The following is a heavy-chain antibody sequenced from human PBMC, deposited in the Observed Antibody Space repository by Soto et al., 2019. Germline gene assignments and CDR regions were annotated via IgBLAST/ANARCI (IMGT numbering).Heavy chain of an antibody. CDR2: ISINGGRA. J-gene: IGHJ4*02. Sequence: EVQLLESGGGLVQPGGSLRLSCAASEFTFSSYAMSWVRQAPGKGLEWVSSISINGGRAYYADSVKGRFTISRDGPDNTLYLQMSSLSADDSAVYYCAKGATTTGTSVLLDYWGQGTLVTVSS. V-gene: IGHV3-23*01. CDR3: AKGATTTGTSVLLDY. D-gene: IGHD1-1*01. CDR1: EFTFSSYA.